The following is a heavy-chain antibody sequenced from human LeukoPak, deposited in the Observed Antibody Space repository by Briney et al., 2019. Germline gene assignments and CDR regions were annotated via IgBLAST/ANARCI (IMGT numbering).Heavy chain of an antibody. D-gene: IGHD2-15*01. Sequence: PGGSLRLSCAASGFTFSSYSMNWVRQAPGKGLEWVSSISSSSSYIYYADSVKGRFTISRDNAKNSLYLQMNRLRAEDTAVYYCARDRLQSGSDYWGQGTLVTVSS. V-gene: IGHV3-21*01. CDR3: ARDRLQSGSDY. J-gene: IGHJ4*02. CDR1: GFTFSSYS. CDR2: ISSSSSYI.